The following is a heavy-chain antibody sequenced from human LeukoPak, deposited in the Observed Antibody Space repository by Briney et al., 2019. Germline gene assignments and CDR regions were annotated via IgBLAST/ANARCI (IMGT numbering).Heavy chain of an antibody. Sequence: GESLKISCKGSGYIFTIYWFGWVRQMPGKGLEWMGIIYPADSNSRYSPSFRGQVTISADKSTSTAYLQWSSLKASDTAMYYCARHNASGNFFDFWGQGTLVTVSS. CDR1: GYIFTIYW. D-gene: IGHD3-10*01. J-gene: IGHJ4*02. V-gene: IGHV5-51*01. CDR2: IYPADSNS. CDR3: ARHNASGNFFDF.